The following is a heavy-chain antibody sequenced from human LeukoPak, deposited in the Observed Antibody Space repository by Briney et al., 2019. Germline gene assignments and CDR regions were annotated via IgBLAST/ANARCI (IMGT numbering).Heavy chain of an antibody. CDR2: ISGSGGST. CDR3: ANAALKYCSRGSCYFSDR. J-gene: IGHJ5*02. CDR1: GFTFSSYA. Sequence: PGGSLRLSCAASGFTFSSYAMSWVRQAPGKGLEWVSAISGSGGSTYYADSVKGRFTISRDNSKNTLYLQMNSLRAEDTAVYYCANAALKYCSRGSCYFSDRWGQGTLVTVSS. V-gene: IGHV3-23*01. D-gene: IGHD2-15*01.